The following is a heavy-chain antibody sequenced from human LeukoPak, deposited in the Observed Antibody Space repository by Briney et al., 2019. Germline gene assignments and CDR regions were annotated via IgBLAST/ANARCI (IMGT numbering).Heavy chain of an antibody. J-gene: IGHJ3*02. V-gene: IGHV4-39*07. CDR1: GGSISSSSYY. CDR2: IYYSGST. CDR3: ARGNYYDSSGYSGSWAFDI. D-gene: IGHD3-22*01. Sequence: SETLSLTCTVSGGSISSSSYYWGWIRQPPGKGLVWIGSIYYSGSTYYNPSLKSRVTISVDTSKNQFSLKLSSVTAADTAVYYCARGNYYDSSGYSGSWAFDIWGQGTMVTVSS.